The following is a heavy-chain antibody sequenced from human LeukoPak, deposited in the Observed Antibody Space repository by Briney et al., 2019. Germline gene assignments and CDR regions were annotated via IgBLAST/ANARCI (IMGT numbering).Heavy chain of an antibody. D-gene: IGHD6-19*01. CDR1: GGSFSGYY. J-gene: IGHJ6*03. V-gene: IGHV4-34*01. CDR2: INHSGST. Sequence: PSETLSLTCAVYGGSFSGYYWSWIRQPPGKGLEWIGEINHSGSTNYNPSLNSRVTISVDTSKNQFSLKLSSVTAADTAVYYCASAQYSSGWYSNYYYMDVWGKGTTVTISS. CDR3: ASAQYSSGWYSNYYYMDV.